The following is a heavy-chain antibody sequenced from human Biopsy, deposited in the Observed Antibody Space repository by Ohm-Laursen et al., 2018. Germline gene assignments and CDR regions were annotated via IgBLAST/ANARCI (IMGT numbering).Heavy chain of an antibody. D-gene: IGHD6-13*01. J-gene: IGHJ6*02. Sequence: SQTPSLTCAVYGGSFNGYFWSWIRQPPGKGLEWIGDITQSGSTNYSPSLKSRVTISVDTAKKQFSLSLRSVTAADTAVYYCARVPLPGIGAAYQGRFLYGMDVWGQGALVTVSS. CDR3: ARVPLPGIGAAYQGRFLYGMDV. V-gene: IGHV4-34*01. CDR2: ITQSGST. CDR1: GGSFNGYF.